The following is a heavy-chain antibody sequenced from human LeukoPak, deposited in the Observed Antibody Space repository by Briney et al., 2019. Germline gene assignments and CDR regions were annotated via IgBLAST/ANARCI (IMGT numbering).Heavy chain of an antibody. CDR3: ARGLAKQDYYYYMDV. J-gene: IGHJ6*03. V-gene: IGHV1-8*01. Sequence: ASVMVSCKASGYTFTSYDINWVRQATGQGLEWMGWMNPNSGNTGYAQKFQGRVTMTRNTSISTAYMELSSLRSEDTAVYYCARGLAKQDYYYYMDVWGKGTTVTVSS. CDR1: GYTFTSYD. D-gene: IGHD6-13*01. CDR2: MNPNSGNT.